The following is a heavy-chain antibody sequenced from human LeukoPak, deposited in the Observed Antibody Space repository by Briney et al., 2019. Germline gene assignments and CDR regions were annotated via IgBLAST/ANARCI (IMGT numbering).Heavy chain of an antibody. CDR3: ARHLAPYRPFHD. CDR1: GASISTYY. Sequence: SETLSLTCTVSGASISTYYWTWVRQPPGKGLEWIGSMYTSVTTKYNPSLKSRGTISVGTSKNRSSLNLISVTAADTAVYYCARHLAPYRPFHDWGQGSLVTVSS. D-gene: IGHD1-14*01. V-gene: IGHV4-4*09. CDR2: MYTSVTT. J-gene: IGHJ4*02.